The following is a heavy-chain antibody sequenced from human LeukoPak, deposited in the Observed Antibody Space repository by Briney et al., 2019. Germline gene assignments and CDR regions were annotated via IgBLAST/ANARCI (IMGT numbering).Heavy chain of an antibody. V-gene: IGHV1-24*01. D-gene: IGHD1-26*01. CDR3: ATSKIVGATPGGRLNY. J-gene: IGHJ4*02. CDR2: FDPEDGET. Sequence: ASVKVSCKVSGYTLTELSMHWVRQAPGKGLEWMGGFDPEDGETIYAQKFQGRVTMTEGTSTDTAYMELSSLRSEDTAVYYCATSKIVGATPGGRLNYWGQGTLVTVSS. CDR1: GYTLTELS.